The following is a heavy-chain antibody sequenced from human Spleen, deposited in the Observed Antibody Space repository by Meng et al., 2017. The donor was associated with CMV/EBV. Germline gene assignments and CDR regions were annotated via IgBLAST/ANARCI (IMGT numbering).Heavy chain of an antibody. Sequence: SVKVSCKASGYTFTGYYMHWVRQAPGQGLEWMGWIIPIFGTANYAQKFQGRVTITADKSTSTAYMELNSLRSDDTAVYFCASGLCSSTSCYLAHWGQGTLVTVSS. J-gene: IGHJ4*02. D-gene: IGHD2-2*01. CDR1: GYTFTGYY. CDR2: IIPIFGTA. V-gene: IGHV1-69*06. CDR3: ASGLCSSTSCYLAH.